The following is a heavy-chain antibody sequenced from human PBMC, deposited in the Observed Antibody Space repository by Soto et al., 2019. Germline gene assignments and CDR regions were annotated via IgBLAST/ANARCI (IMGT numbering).Heavy chain of an antibody. J-gene: IGHJ4*02. D-gene: IGHD6-13*01. CDR2: ISGSGSTI. CDR1: GFTFSDYY. CDR3: ARLGSIAAAGTPDY. V-gene: IGHV3-11*01. Sequence: PGGSLRLSXAASGFTFSDYYMSWFRQAPGKGLEWVSYISGSGSTIHDADSVKGRFTISRDNAKNSLYLQMNSLRAEDTALYYCARLGSIAAAGTPDYWGQGTLVTVSS.